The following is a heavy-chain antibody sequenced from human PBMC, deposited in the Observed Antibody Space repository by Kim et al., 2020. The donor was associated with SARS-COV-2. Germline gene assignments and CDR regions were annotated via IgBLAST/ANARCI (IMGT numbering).Heavy chain of an antibody. CDR1: GFDFRDYY. J-gene: IGHJ6*01. V-gene: IGHV3-11*01. Sequence: GGSLRLSCVASGFDFRDYYMTWVRHSPGRGLEWVAFILGWGSTGYYADSVKGRFTVSRDNTRNLLFLQMKSLRVDDTATYYCARVKGSYG. D-gene: IGHD3-22*01. CDR3: ARVKGSYG. CDR2: ILGWGSTG.